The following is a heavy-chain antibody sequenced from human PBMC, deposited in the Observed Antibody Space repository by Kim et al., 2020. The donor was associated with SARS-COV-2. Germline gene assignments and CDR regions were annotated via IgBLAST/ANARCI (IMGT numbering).Heavy chain of an antibody. V-gene: IGHV1-18*01. J-gene: IGHJ5*02. CDR3: ARDGDILRYFDWLLSAWFDP. CDR2: ISAYNGNT. CDR1: GYTFTSYG. D-gene: IGHD3-9*01. Sequence: ASVKVSCKASGYTFTSYGISWVRQAPGQGLEWMGWISAYNGNTNYAQKLQGRVTMTTDTSTSTAYMELRSLRSDDTAVYYCARDGDILRYFDWLLSAWFDPWGQGTLVTVSS.